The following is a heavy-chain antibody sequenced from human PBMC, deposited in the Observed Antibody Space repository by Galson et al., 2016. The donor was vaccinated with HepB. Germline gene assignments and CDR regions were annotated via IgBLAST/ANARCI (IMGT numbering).Heavy chain of an antibody. J-gene: IGHJ6*02. CDR3: AKDGAAASHFFGLDV. D-gene: IGHD5-18*01. CDR1: GFTFSNYG. V-gene: IGHV3-23*01. CDR2: ISGSGGIT. Sequence: SLRLSCAASGFTFSNYGMTWVRLAPGKGLEWVSSISGSGGITEYADSVEGRVTIPRDESKNTVYLEMNSLGADDTAVYYCAKDGAAASHFFGLDVWGQGTTVTVSS.